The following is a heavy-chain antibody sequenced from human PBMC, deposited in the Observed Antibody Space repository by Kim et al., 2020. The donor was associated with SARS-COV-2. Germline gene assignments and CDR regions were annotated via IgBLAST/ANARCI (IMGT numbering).Heavy chain of an antibody. V-gene: IGHV4-39*01. J-gene: IGHJ4*02. CDR3: ARHFPSSVDY. Sequence: YYNPSLKSRVPLSVDTSTTQFSLKLNSVTAADTAVYYCARHFPSSVDYWGQGTLVTVSS.